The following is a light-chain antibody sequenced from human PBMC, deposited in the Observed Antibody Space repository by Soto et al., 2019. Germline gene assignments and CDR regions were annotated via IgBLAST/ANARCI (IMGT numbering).Light chain of an antibody. J-gene: IGKJ4*01. Sequence: ESVLTQSPGTLSLSPEERATLSCRASQSISSRYLAWYQQKPGQTPRLLIYGASSRATGIPDRFSGSGSGTDFTLTISRLEPEDFAVYYCQQYGSSPPLTFGGGTKVDIK. CDR3: QQYGSSPPLT. CDR1: QSISSRY. V-gene: IGKV3-20*01. CDR2: GAS.